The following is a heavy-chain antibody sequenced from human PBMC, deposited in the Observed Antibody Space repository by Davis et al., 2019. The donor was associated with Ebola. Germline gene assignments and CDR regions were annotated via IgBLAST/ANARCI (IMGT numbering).Heavy chain of an antibody. CDR1: GFSFNSYA. V-gene: IGHV3-23*01. CDR2: IIGSGGGT. Sequence: PGGSLRLSCAASGFSFNSYAMKWVRQAPGKGLEWVSSIIGSGGGTYYADSVKGRFTISRDNSKNTLYLQMNSLRAEDTAVYYCAKMNRGRFWSGYFQLDYWGQGTLVTVSS. J-gene: IGHJ4*02. CDR3: AKMNRGRFWSGYFQLDY. D-gene: IGHD3-3*01.